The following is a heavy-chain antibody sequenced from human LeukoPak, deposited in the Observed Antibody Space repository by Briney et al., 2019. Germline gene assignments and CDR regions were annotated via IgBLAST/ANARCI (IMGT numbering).Heavy chain of an antibody. Sequence: SETLSLTCTVSGGSISSSSYYWGWIRQPPGKGLEWIGYIYHSGSTYYNPSLKSRVTISVDRSKNQFSLKLSSVTAADTAVYYCARAPYSSPFDYWGQGTLVTVSS. D-gene: IGHD6-13*01. CDR1: GGSISSSSYY. CDR3: ARAPYSSPFDY. J-gene: IGHJ4*02. V-gene: IGHV4-39*07. CDR2: IYHSGST.